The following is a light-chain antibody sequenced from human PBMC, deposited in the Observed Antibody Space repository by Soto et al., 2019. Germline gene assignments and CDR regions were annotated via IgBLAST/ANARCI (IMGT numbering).Light chain of an antibody. V-gene: IGLV2-8*01. CDR2: EVS. CDR3: SSYAGSNNFVWV. CDR1: SSDVGGYNY. Sequence: QSALTQPPSASGSPGQSVTISCTGTSSDVGGYNYVSWYQQHPGKAPKLMIYEVSKRPSGVPDRFSGSKSGNTASLTVSGLHAEDEADYYCSSYAGSNNFVWVFGGGTKLTVL. J-gene: IGLJ3*02.